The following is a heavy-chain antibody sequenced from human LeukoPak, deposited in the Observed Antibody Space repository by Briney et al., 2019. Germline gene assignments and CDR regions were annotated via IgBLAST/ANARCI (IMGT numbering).Heavy chain of an antibody. V-gene: IGHV4-59*01. CDR1: GGSINSYY. D-gene: IGHD3-10*01. Sequence: SETLSLTCTVSGGSINSYYWSWIRQPPGKGLEWIGYIYYSGSTNYNPSLKSRVTISVDTSKNQFSLKLSSVTAADTAVYYCARGGYYGSGNDFRFDPWGQGTLITVSS. CDR2: IYYSGST. J-gene: IGHJ5*02. CDR3: ARGGYYGSGNDFRFDP.